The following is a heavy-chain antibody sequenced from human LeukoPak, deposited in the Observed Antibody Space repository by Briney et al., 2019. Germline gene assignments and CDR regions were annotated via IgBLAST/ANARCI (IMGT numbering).Heavy chain of an antibody. V-gene: IGHV4-4*07. CDR1: VGSISSYY. J-gene: IGHJ4*02. Sequence: PSETLSLTCTVAVGSISSYYWSWIRQPAGKGLEWIGRIYSSGSTNYNPSLKSRVTMSVDTSKNQFSLKLSSVTAADTAVYYCARDSYGSGNDYWGQGALVTVSS. D-gene: IGHD3-10*01. CDR2: IYSSGST. CDR3: ARDSYGSGNDY.